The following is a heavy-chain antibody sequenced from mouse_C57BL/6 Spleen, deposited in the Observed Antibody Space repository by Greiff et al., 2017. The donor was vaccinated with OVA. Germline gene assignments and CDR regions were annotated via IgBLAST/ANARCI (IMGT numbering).Heavy chain of an antibody. D-gene: IGHD1-1*01. CDR1: GYTFTSYW. CDR2: IDPSDSYT. V-gene: IGHV1-69*01. J-gene: IGHJ1*03. Sequence: VQLQQSGAELVMPGASVKLSCKASGYTFTSYWMHWVKQRPGQGLEWIGEIDPSDSYTNYNQKFKGKSTLTVDKSSSTAYMQLSSLTSEDSAVYYCARPYYYGSSRYWYFDVWGTGTTVTVSS. CDR3: ARPYYYGSSRYWYFDV.